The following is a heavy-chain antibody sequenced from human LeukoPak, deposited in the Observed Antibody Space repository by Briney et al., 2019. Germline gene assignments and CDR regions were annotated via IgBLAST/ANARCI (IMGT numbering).Heavy chain of an antibody. Sequence: SVKLSCAASGYAFTGYYMDWGRDGPGRGGEWRGWINPKGGGQNYEQKFQGRVTMNRDPSISPAYTELSRLSHDAPAVYSCAASNVRDYYDSSGSLTDYWGQGTLVTVSS. CDR1: GYAFTGYY. CDR2: INPKGGGQ. V-gene: IGHV1-2*02. D-gene: IGHD3-22*01. J-gene: IGHJ4*02. CDR3: AASNVRDYYDSSGSLTDY.